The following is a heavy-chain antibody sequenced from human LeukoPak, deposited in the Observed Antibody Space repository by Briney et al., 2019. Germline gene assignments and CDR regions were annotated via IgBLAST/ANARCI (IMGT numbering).Heavy chain of an antibody. V-gene: IGHV3-23*01. J-gene: IGHJ4*02. CDR1: GFTFSSYA. Sequence: GGSLRLSCAASGFTFSSYAMSWVRQAPGKGLEWVSAISGSGGSTYYADSVKGRFTISRDNSKNTLYLQMNSLRAEDTAVYYCATRSGWELLGSLDYWGQGTLVTVSS. D-gene: IGHD1-26*01. CDR2: ISGSGGST. CDR3: ATRSGWELLGSLDY.